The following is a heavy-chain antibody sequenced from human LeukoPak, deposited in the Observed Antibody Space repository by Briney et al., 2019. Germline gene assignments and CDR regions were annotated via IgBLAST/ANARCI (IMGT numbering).Heavy chain of an antibody. Sequence: ASVKVSCKASGYTFTDYYMHWVRQAPGQGLEWMGWINPNSGGTDYAQKFQGRVTMTRDTSISTAYMELSRLRSDDTAVYYCARDRPLDADDYYGFYYFDYWGQGTLVTVSS. CDR2: INPNSGGT. CDR3: ARDRPLDADDYYGFYYFDY. D-gene: IGHD3-10*01. V-gene: IGHV1-2*02. CDR1: GYTFTDYY. J-gene: IGHJ4*02.